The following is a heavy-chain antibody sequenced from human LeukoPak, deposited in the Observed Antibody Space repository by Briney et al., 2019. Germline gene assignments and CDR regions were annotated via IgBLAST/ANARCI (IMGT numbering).Heavy chain of an antibody. CDR2: VSPNTGNT. CDR1: GYTFTDYG. J-gene: IGHJ4*02. D-gene: IGHD5-24*01. CDR3: ARGRRTTIPKY. V-gene: IGHV1-18*04. Sequence: ASVKVSRKASGYTFTDYGVTWVRQAPGQGLEWMGWVSPNTGNTNYAQKFQSRVTMTTDTSTTTAYMELKSLTSDDTAVYYCARGRRTTIPKYWGQGTRVTVSS.